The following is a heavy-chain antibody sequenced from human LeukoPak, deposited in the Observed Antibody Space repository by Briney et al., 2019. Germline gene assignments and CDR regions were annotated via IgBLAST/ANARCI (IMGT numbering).Heavy chain of an antibody. Sequence: GGSLRLSCAASGFSFSSYAVNWVRQAPGKGLEWVSYISTSGSTIYYADSVRGRFTISRDNAKNSLYLQMNSLRAEDTAVYYCARDMGPGEPHLDYWGQGTLVTVSS. CDR3: ARDMGPGEPHLDY. V-gene: IGHV3-48*03. D-gene: IGHD7-27*01. J-gene: IGHJ4*02. CDR2: ISTSGSTI. CDR1: GFSFSSYA.